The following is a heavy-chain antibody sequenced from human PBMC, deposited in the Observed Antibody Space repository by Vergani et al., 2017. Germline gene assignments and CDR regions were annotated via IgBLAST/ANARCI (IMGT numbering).Heavy chain of an antibody. CDR2: IIPILGIA. Sequence: QVQLVQSGAEVKKPGSSVKVSCKASGVTFSSYTISWVRQAPGQGLEWMGRIIPILGIANYAQKFQGRVTITADKSTSTAYMELSSLRSEDTAVYYCASHGGYGYYYYGMDVWGQGTTVTVSS. CDR1: GVTFSSYT. CDR3: ASHGGYGYYYYGMDV. J-gene: IGHJ6*02. D-gene: IGHD1-26*01. V-gene: IGHV1-69*02.